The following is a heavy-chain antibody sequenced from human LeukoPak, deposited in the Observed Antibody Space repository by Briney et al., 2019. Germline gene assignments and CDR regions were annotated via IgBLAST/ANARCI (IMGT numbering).Heavy chain of an antibody. D-gene: IGHD2-21*01. V-gene: IGHV3-7*01. CDR1: GFTFSSYY. J-gene: IGHJ5*02. CDR3: ARDSYVVSHH. CDR2: IQQDGSET. Sequence: GGSLRLSCAASGFTFSSYYMSWVRQAPGKGLEWVASIQQDGSETNYVDSVKGRFTISRDNAKNSLYLQMNSLRAEDTAVYYCARDSYVVSHHWGQGTLVTVSS.